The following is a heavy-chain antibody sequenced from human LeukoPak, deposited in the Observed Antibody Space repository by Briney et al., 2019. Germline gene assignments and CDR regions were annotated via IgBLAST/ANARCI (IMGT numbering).Heavy chain of an antibody. J-gene: IGHJ6*03. V-gene: IGHV4-34*01. CDR2: INHSGST. D-gene: IGHD1-26*01. CDR1: GGSFSGYY. CDR3: AREGDQWELLNYYYYYMDV. Sequence: SETLSLTCAVYGGSFSGYYWSWIRQPPGKGLEGIGEINHSGSTNYNPSLKSRVTMSVDTSKNQFSLKLSSVTAADTAVYYCAREGDQWELLNYYYYYMDVWGKGTTVTISS.